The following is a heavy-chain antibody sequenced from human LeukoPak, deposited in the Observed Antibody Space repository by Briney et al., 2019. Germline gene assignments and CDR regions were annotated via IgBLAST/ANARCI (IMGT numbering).Heavy chain of an antibody. J-gene: IGHJ4*02. CDR2: IKEDGTQK. CDR3: AKTGERDY. Sequence: GGSLRLSCAASGFTFNKSWMTWVRQAPGKGPEWVANIKEDGTQKYYVDSVRGRFTISRDNAENSLYLQMNSLRDEDTAVYYCAKTGERDYWGRGSLVTVSS. V-gene: IGHV3-7*01. CDR1: GFTFNKSW. D-gene: IGHD7-27*01.